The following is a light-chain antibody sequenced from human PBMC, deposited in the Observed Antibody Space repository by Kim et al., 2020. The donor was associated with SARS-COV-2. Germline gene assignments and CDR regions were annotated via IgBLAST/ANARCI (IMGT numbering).Light chain of an antibody. CDR2: AAS. CDR3: QQYHMYPIT. Sequence: DIQMTQSPSSLSASVGDRVTITCRASQGITNLLAWFQQKPGEAPKSLIYAASNLQSGVPSKFGGSGSGTDFTLTINSLQPEDSATYYCQQYHMYPITFGQGTRLEIK. V-gene: IGKV1-16*02. CDR1: QGITNL. J-gene: IGKJ5*01.